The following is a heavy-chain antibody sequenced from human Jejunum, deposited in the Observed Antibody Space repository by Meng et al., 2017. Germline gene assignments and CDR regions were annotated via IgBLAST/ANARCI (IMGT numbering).Heavy chain of an antibody. CDR3: AKNNWFDP. Sequence: QVQLKQWGAGLLKPSETLSLPCVVSGGSFSSYYWSWIRQPPGKGLEWIGEISHSGDTKYNPSLMSRVTISADTSKNQFSLKLTSVTAADTAVYYCAKNNWFDPWGQGTLVTVSS. CDR1: GGSFSSYY. J-gene: IGHJ5*02. V-gene: IGHV4-34*01. CDR2: ISHSGDT.